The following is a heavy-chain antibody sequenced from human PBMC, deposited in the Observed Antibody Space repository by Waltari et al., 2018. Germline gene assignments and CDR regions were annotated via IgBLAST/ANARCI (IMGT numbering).Heavy chain of an antibody. CDR1: GFTFSSYA. CDR3: AKDIGWEGYGMDV. D-gene: IGHD1-26*01. V-gene: IGHV3-9*03. Sequence: EVQLVESGGGLVQPGGSLRLSCAASGFTFSSYAMSWVRQAPGKGLEWVSGISWNSGSIGYADSVKGRFTITRDNAKNSLYLQMNSRRAEDMALYYCAKDIGWEGYGMDVWGQGTTVTVSS. CDR2: ISWNSGSI. J-gene: IGHJ6*02.